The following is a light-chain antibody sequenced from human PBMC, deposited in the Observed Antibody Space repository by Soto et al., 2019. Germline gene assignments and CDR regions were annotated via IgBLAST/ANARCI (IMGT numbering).Light chain of an antibody. V-gene: IGKV3-11*01. Sequence: EIVLTQYAGTRSFSQWELASLSFRSIQSISSNYLAWYQQKPGQAPRLLIYDASNRATGIPARFSGSGSGTAFTLTISSLEPEDSAVYYCQQCSFWPRITFGQGTRLEIK. CDR1: QSISSNY. CDR2: DAS. CDR3: QQCSFWPRIT. J-gene: IGKJ5*01.